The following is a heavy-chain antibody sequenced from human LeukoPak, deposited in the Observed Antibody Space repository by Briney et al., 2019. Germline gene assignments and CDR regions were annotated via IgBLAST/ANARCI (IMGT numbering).Heavy chain of an antibody. V-gene: IGHV4-34*01. D-gene: IGHD3-10*01. CDR3: ARGTLWFGELYDY. J-gene: IGHJ4*02. CDR2: INHSGST. Sequence: SSETLSLTCAVYGGSFSGYYWSWIRQPPGKGLEWIGEINHSGSTYYNPSPKSRVTISVDTSKNQFSLKLSSVTAADTAVYYCARGTLWFGELYDYWGQGTLVTVSS. CDR1: GGSFSGYY.